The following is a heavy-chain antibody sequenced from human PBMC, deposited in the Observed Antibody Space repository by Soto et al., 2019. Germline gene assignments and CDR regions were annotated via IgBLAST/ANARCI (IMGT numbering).Heavy chain of an antibody. CDR1: GFSFNNFA. V-gene: IGHV3-23*01. CDR2: ITGSANSA. D-gene: IGHD3-10*01. J-gene: IGHJ4*02. CDR3: AKERILLWFGQFDV. Sequence: EVKLLESGGGLVQPGGSLRLTCDASGFSFNNFAMGWVRQAPGKGLEWIASITGSANSAFYADSVKGRFTVSRDNAKSKLSLEMSSLRVEDTALYYCAKERILLWFGQFDVWGQGALVTVSS.